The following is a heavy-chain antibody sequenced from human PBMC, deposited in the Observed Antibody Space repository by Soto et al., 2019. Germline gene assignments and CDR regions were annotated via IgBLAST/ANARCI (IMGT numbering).Heavy chain of an antibody. V-gene: IGHV3-11*06. CDR2: ISSSSDYT. D-gene: IGHD1-7*01. Sequence: QVQVVESGGGLVKPGGSLRLSCAASGFTFSDYYMNWIRQAQGKGLEWVSYISSSSDYTKYADSVKGRFTISRDNAKSSLYLQMNSLRAEDTAVYYCARGGVRGTTSRCQVYNWGQGTLVTVSS. CDR1: GFTFSDYY. CDR3: ARGGVRGTTSRCQVYN. J-gene: IGHJ4*02.